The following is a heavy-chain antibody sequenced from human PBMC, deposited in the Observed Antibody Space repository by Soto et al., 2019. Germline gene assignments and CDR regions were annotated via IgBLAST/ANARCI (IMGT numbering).Heavy chain of an antibody. CDR3: SRGYLGAFDL. D-gene: IGHD1-1*01. V-gene: IGHV3-74*01. CDR2: IHSDGSST. CDR1: GFTFSYYW. J-gene: IGHJ3*01. Sequence: EVQLVESGGGLVRPGGSLRLSCAASGFTFSYYWMHWVRQAPGKGLVWVSRIHSDGSSTTYADFVKGRFIISRDNARNTVDLQRYGGRVEDMAVYYCSRGYLGAFDLWGQGTVVTVSS.